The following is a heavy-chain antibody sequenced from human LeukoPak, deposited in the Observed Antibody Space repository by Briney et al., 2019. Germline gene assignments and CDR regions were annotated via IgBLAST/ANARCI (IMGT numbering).Heavy chain of an antibody. CDR1: GFTFSNYW. CDR3: ARVRRYYDTTGSDDAFDI. CDR2: INTDGTST. Sequence: GGSLRLSCAASGFTFSNYWMHWVRQAPGKGLVWVSRINTDGTSTNYADSVKGRFTFYRDNAKNTLYLQMNSLRAEDTAVYYCARVRRYYDTTGSDDAFDIWGQGTMVTVSS. J-gene: IGHJ3*02. D-gene: IGHD3-22*01. V-gene: IGHV3-74*01.